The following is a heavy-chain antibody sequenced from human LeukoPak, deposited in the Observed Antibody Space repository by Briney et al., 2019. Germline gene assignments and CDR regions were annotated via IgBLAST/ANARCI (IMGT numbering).Heavy chain of an antibody. CDR2: ISSNGDST. CDR1: GFPFSSYA. CDR3: AKVSGNDGY. V-gene: IGHV3-64*01. J-gene: IGHJ4*02. Sequence: GGSLRLSCTASGFPFSSYAMHWVRQAPGKGLEYVSGISSNGDSTYYANSVKGRFTISRDDSKNTLYLQMNSLRAEDTAVYYCAKVSGNDGYWGQGTLVTVSS. D-gene: IGHD1-1*01.